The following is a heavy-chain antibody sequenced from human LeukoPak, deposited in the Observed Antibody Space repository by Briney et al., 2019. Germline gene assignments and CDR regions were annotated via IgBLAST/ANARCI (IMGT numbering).Heavy chain of an antibody. CDR3: AKGGYCSSTSCYGYFDS. CDR1: GFTFSSNA. Sequence: GGSLRLSCAASGFTFSSNARSWVRQAPGKGLEWVSAIRISGGSTYYADSVKGRFTISRDNSENTLYLQMNSLRAEDTAVYYCAKGGYCSSTSCYGYFDSWGQGTLVTVSS. CDR2: IRISGGST. V-gene: IGHV3-23*01. J-gene: IGHJ4*02. D-gene: IGHD2-2*01.